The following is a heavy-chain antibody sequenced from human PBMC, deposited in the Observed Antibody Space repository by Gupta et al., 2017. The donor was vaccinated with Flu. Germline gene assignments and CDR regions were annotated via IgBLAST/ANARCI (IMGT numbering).Heavy chain of an antibody. Sequence: QVQLQESGPGLVKPSQTLSLTCTVSGGSISSGSYYWSWIRQPAGKGLEWIGRIYTSGSTNYNPSLKSRVTISVDTSKNQFSLKLSSVTAADTAVYYCARGGREGHFDYWGQGTLVTVSS. V-gene: IGHV4-61*02. J-gene: IGHJ4*02. CDR2: IYTSGST. D-gene: IGHD3-16*01. CDR1: GGSISSGSYY. CDR3: ARGGREGHFDY.